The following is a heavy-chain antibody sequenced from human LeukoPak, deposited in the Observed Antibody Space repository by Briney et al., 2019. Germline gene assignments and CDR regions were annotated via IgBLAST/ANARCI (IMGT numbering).Heavy chain of an antibody. CDR1: GGSISSYY. Sequence: SETLSLTCTVSGGSISSYYWSWIRQPPGKGLEWIGYIYYSGSTNYNPSLKSRVTISVDTSKNQYSLKLSSVTAADTAVYYCARVLSGDVGDYWGQGTLVTVSS. D-gene: IGHD3-10*01. CDR3: ARVLSGDVGDY. J-gene: IGHJ4*02. CDR2: IYYSGST. V-gene: IGHV4-59*01.